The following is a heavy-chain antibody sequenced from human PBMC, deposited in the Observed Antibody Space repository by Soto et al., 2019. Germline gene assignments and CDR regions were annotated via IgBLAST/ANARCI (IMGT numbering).Heavy chain of an antibody. J-gene: IGHJ6*02. CDR3: METLTPMDV. CDR2: IRTKASNYAT. D-gene: IGHD4-17*01. Sequence: EVQLVESGGGLVQPGESLKLSCAASGFTFSGSGIHWVRQASGKGLEWVGHIRTKASNYATEYAASVRGRFTISRDDSKNSGYLQMASLTTEDTAVYYLMETLTPMDVWGQGTTVTVSS. CDR1: GFTFSGSG. V-gene: IGHV3-73*01.